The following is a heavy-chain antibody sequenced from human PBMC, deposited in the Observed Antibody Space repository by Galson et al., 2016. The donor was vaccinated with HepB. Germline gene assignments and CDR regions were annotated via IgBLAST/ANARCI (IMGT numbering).Heavy chain of an antibody. CDR3: ATGASAALGDFDN. Sequence: SVKVSCKASGYTFTANYIHWVRQAPGQGLEWMGWTNPNTGTTKFPQKFQGRVTMTRDSSISTAYMELTSLRSDDTAVYYCATGASAALGDFDNWGQGTLVTVTS. J-gene: IGHJ4*02. D-gene: IGHD6-13*01. CDR2: TNPNTGTT. CDR1: GYTFTANY. V-gene: IGHV1-2*02.